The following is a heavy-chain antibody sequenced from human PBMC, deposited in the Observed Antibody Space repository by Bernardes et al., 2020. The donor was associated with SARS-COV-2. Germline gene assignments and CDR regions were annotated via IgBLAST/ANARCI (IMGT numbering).Heavy chain of an antibody. Sequence: GGSLRLSCAASGFTFSSYTMNWVRQAPGKGLEWVSSISSSSNYIYYADSLKGRFTISRDNARNSLYLQMNSLRADDTAVYYCARDLYGENFPDFWGQGTLVTVSS. D-gene: IGHD2-21*01. CDR2: ISSSSNYI. CDR1: GFTFSSYT. V-gene: IGHV3-21*01. CDR3: ARDLYGENFPDF. J-gene: IGHJ4*02.